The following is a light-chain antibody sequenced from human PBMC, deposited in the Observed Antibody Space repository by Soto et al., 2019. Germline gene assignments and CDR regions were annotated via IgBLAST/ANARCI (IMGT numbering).Light chain of an antibody. V-gene: IGKV3-11*01. Sequence: EIVLTQSPATLSLSPGERPTLSCRASPSVANFVAWYQQKPGHAPRLLIYGAFNRATGIPARFSVSGSGTDFTLTIRSLEPEDSAVYYCQQRNVWPPVTFGQGTRLEIK. J-gene: IGKJ5*01. CDR3: QQRNVWPPVT. CDR1: PSVANF. CDR2: GAF.